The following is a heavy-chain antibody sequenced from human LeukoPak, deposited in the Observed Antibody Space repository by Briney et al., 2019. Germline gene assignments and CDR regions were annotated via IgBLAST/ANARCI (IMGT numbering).Heavy chain of an antibody. Sequence: KASETLSLTCAVYGGSFSGYYWSWIRQPPGKGLEWIGEINHSGSTNYNPSLKSRVTISVDTSKNQFSLKLSSVTAADTAVYYCARGGYSYGYVFDYWGQGTLVTVSS. CDR1: GGSFSGYY. D-gene: IGHD5-18*01. J-gene: IGHJ4*02. CDR2: INHSGST. CDR3: ARGGYSYGYVFDY. V-gene: IGHV4-34*01.